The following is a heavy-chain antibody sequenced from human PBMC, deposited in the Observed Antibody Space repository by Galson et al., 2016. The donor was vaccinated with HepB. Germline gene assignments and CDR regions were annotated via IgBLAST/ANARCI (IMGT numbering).Heavy chain of an antibody. CDR3: GRGEDRSGYGGYVHY. D-gene: IGHD3-22*01. V-gene: IGHV3-23*01. Sequence: SLRPSCAASGFTLSSYAMSWVRQAPGKGLEWVSFIPGSGPRKFYADSVMGRFTISRDSSKNTLHLQLKSRRAEDTAIYYCGRGEDRSGYGGYVHYWGQGTMVIVSS. J-gene: IGHJ4*02. CDR2: IPGSGPRK. CDR1: GFTLSSYA.